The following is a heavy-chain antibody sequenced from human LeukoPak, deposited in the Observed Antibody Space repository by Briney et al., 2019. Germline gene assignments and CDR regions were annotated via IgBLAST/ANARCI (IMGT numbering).Heavy chain of an antibody. Sequence: ASVKVSCKASGYTFTGYYMHWVRQAPGQGLEWMGRINPNSGGTNYAQKFQGRVTMTRDTSISTAYMELSSLRSDDTAVYYCARDLTMVRGVIITWAGSDDAFDIWGQGTMVTVSS. J-gene: IGHJ3*02. CDR1: GYTFTGYY. CDR2: INPNSGGT. V-gene: IGHV1-2*06. CDR3: ARDLTMVRGVIITWAGSDDAFDI. D-gene: IGHD3-10*01.